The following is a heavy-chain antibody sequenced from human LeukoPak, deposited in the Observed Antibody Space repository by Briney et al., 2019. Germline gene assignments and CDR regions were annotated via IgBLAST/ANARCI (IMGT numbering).Heavy chain of an antibody. CDR3: AKGTRNGAARSGWYIDY. J-gene: IGHJ4*02. CDR2: ISGDGGST. V-gene: IGHV3-43*02. CDR1: GFTFSSYA. Sequence: PGGSLRLSCAASGFTFSSYAMSWVRQAPGKGLEWVSLISGDGGSTYYADSVKGRFTISRDNSKNSLYLQMNSLRTEDTALYYCAKGTRNGAARSGWYIDYWGQGTLVTVSS. D-gene: IGHD6-19*01.